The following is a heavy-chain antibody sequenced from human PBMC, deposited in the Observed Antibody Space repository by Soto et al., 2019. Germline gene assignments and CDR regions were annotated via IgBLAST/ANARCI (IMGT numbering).Heavy chain of an antibody. D-gene: IGHD2-15*01. Sequence: ASVKVSCKASGGTFSSYAISWVRQAPGQGLEWMGGIIPIFGTANYAQKFQGRVTITADESTSTAYMELSSLRSEDTAFYYGASRYCSGGSCYSNAFDIWGQGTMVTVSS. CDR1: GGTFSSYA. V-gene: IGHV1-69*13. CDR2: IIPIFGTA. J-gene: IGHJ3*02. CDR3: ASRYCSGGSCYSNAFDI.